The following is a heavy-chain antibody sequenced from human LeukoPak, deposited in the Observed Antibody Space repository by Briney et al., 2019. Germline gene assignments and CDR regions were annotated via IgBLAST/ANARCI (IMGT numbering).Heavy chain of an antibody. CDR2: IYYSGST. CDR1: GGSISSYY. D-gene: IGHD3-9*01. V-gene: IGHV4-59*01. CDR3: ARVGPVLRYFGWSRYNWFDP. J-gene: IGHJ5*02. Sequence: SETLSLTCTVSGGSISSYYWSWIRQPPGKGLEWIGYIYYSGSTNYNPSLKSRVTISVDTSKNQFSLKLSSVTAADTAVYYCARVGPVLRYFGWSRYNWFDPWGQGTLVTVSS.